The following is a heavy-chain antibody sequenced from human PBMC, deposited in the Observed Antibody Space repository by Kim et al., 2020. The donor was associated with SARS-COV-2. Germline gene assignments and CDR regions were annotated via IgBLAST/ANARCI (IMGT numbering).Heavy chain of an antibody. CDR1: GYSFTSYW. J-gene: IGHJ6*02. V-gene: IGHV5-10-1*01. D-gene: IGHD2-15*01. Sequence: GESLKISCKGSGYSFTSYWISWVRQMPGKGLEWMGRIDPSDSYTNYSPSFQGHVTISADKSISTAYLQWSSLKASDTAMYYCARGTNSSVVAATLFASFYYYGMDVWGQGTTVTVSS. CDR3: ARGTNSSVVAATLFASFYYYGMDV. CDR2: IDPSDSYT.